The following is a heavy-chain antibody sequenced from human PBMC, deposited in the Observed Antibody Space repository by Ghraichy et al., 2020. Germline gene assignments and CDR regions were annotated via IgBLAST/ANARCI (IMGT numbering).Heavy chain of an antibody. D-gene: IGHD3-22*01. CDR3: ARIYYYDSSGYYSVPDY. CDR2: IYYSGST. V-gene: IGHV4-61*01. CDR1: GGSVSSGSYY. J-gene: IGHJ4*02. Sequence: SQTLSITCTVSGGSVSSGSYYWSWIRQPPGKGLEWIGYIYYSGSTNYNPSLKSRVTISVDTSKNQFSLKLSSVTAADTAVYYCARIYYYDSSGYYSVPDYWGQGTLVTVSS.